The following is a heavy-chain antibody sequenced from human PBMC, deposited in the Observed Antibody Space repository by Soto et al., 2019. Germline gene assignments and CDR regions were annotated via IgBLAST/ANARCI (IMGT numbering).Heavy chain of an antibody. V-gene: IGHV4-61*01. J-gene: IGHJ4*02. D-gene: IGHD3-22*01. CDR2: IYYSGST. CDR3: ARSSSGYHSYFDY. CDR1: GGSVSSGSYY. Sequence: PSETLSLTCTVSGGSVSSGSYYWSWIRQPPGKGLEWIGYIYYSGSTNYNPSLKSRVTISVDTSKNQFSLKLSSVTAADTAVYYCARSSSGYHSYFDYWGQGTLVTVSS.